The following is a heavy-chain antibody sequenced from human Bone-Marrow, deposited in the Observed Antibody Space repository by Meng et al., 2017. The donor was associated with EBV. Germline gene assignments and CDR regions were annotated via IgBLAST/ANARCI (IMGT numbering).Heavy chain of an antibody. D-gene: IGHD3-10*01. Sequence: QAQLQQWVAGLLKPSXXRSPTCPVYGGSFSGYYWSWIRQAPGKGLEWIREIHHSGCTNYNPSLKSRVTISVDTSKNQFSLKLRSVTAADTAVYYCERGIPGGSGKPYFDYWGQGTLVTV. CDR1: GGSFSGYY. J-gene: IGHJ4*02. CDR2: IHHSGCT. V-gene: IGHV4-34*01. CDR3: ERGIPGGSGKPYFDY.